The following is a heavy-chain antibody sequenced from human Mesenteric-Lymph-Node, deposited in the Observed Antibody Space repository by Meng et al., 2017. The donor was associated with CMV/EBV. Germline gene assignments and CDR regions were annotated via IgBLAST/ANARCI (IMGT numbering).Heavy chain of an antibody. V-gene: IGHV3-30-3*01. J-gene: IGHJ4*02. CDR2: ISFDGGET. D-gene: IGHD6-6*01. CDR3: ARDAGQLVLYYYFDY. CDR1: GFTVSSNY. Sequence: GESLKISCAASGFTVSSNYMTWVRQAPGKGLEWVAVISFDGGETYYAVSVKGRFTISRDNSKNTLFLQMNSLTPEDTAVYYCARDAGQLVLYYYFDYWGQGTLVTVSS.